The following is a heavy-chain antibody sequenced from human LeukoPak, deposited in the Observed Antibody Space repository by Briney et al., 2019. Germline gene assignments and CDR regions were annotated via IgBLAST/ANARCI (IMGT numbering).Heavy chain of an antibody. J-gene: IGHJ4*02. CDR2: IKEDGRQK. CDR3: ARGKYDSSGYPLLGFDY. D-gene: IGHD3-22*01. CDR1: GFTFSSYW. Sequence: GGSLRLSCAASGFTFSSYWMSWVRQAPGKGLEWVANIKEDGRQKYYVDSVKGRFTISRDNAKNSLYLQMNSLRAEDTAVYYCARGKYDSSGYPLLGFDYWGQGTLVTVSS. V-gene: IGHV3-7*01.